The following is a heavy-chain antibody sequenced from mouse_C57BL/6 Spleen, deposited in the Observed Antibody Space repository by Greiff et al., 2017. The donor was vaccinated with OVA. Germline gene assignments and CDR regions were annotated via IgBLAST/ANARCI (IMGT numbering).Heavy chain of an antibody. CDR1: GYTFTSYW. Sequence: QVQLQQPGAELVRPGSSVNLSCKASGYTFTSYWMDWVKQRPGQGLEWIGNIYPSDSETHYNQKFKDKATLTVDKSSSTAYMQLSSLTSEDSAVYYCASSHYYGDYAMDYWGQGTSVTVSS. CDR3: ASSHYYGDYAMDY. CDR2: IYPSDSET. D-gene: IGHD1-2*01. V-gene: IGHV1-61*01. J-gene: IGHJ4*01.